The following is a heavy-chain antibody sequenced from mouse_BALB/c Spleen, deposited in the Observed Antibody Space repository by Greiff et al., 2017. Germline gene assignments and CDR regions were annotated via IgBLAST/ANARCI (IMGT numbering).Heavy chain of an antibody. D-gene: IGHD2-14*01. CDR1: GFTFSDFY. J-gene: IGHJ1*01. V-gene: IGHV7-1*02. CDR3: ARDPYYRYGNWYFDV. Sequence: EVKLMESGGGLVQPGGSLRLSCATSGFTFSDFYMEWVRQPPGKRLEWIAASRNKANDYTSEYSASVKGRFIVSRDTSQSILYLQMNALRAEDTAIYYCARDPYYRYGNWYFDVWGAGTTVTVSS. CDR2: SRNKANDYTS.